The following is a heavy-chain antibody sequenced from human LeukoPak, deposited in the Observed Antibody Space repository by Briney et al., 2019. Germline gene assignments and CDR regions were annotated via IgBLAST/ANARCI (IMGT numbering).Heavy chain of an antibody. D-gene: IGHD2-8*01. CDR3: ATGQSEGYVIRIEY. Sequence: SETLSLTCTVSGGSITNNGRYWAWIRQPPGKGLEWIGTIYHSGATYYNPSLKSRVTISVDTSKNQFSLNLSSVTAADTALYFCATGQSEGYVIRIEYWSQGSLVTVSS. CDR2: IYHSGAT. V-gene: IGHV4-39*07. CDR1: GGSITNNGRY. J-gene: IGHJ4*02.